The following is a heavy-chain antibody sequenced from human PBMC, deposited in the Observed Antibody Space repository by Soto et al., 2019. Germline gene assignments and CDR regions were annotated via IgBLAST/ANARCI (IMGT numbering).Heavy chain of an antibody. CDR1: GFTFSSYA. CDR2: ISGSGGST. Sequence: GGSLRLSCAASGFTFSSYAMSWVRQAPGKGLEWVSAISGSGGSTYYADSVKGRFTISRDNSKNTLYLQMNSLRAEDTAVYYCAKDLGYYGSGRVGYYYYYMDVWGKGTTVTVSS. J-gene: IGHJ6*03. CDR3: AKDLGYYGSGRVGYYYYYMDV. V-gene: IGHV3-23*01. D-gene: IGHD3-10*01.